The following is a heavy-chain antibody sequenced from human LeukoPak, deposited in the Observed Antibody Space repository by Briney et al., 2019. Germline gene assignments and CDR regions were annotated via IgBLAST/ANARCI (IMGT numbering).Heavy chain of an antibody. Sequence: GESLKISCKGSGYSFTSYWIAWVRQRPGKGLEWMGIIYPGDSDTRYSPSFQGQVTTSADKSINTAYLQWSSLEASDTAMYYCARRAADEPDYWGQGTLVTVSS. CDR1: GYSFTSYW. D-gene: IGHD1-14*01. V-gene: IGHV5-51*01. CDR3: ARRAADEPDY. CDR2: IYPGDSDT. J-gene: IGHJ4*02.